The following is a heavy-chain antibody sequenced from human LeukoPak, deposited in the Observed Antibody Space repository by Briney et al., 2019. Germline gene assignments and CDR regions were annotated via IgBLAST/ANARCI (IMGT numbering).Heavy chain of an antibody. V-gene: IGHV1-18*01. D-gene: IGHD2-15*01. J-gene: IGHJ4*02. Sequence: ASVKVSCKATGYTFTSYGISWVRQAPGQGLERMGWISTYNANTNYAQKLQGRVTLTTDTSTSAAYMELRSLRSDDTAVYYCARARRYCSGGSCPPLIDYWGQGTLVTVSS. CDR1: GYTFTSYG. CDR2: ISTYNANT. CDR3: ARARRYCSGGSCPPLIDY.